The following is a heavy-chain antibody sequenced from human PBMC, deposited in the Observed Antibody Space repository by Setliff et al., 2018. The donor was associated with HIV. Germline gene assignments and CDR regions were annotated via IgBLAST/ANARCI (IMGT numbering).Heavy chain of an antibody. D-gene: IGHD3-22*01. V-gene: IGHV4-59*11. CDR3: AKEHGNYDTSADYSPDAFDI. CDR2: IYYSGST. CDR1: GGSISSHY. J-gene: IGHJ3*02. Sequence: PSETLSLTCTVSGGSISSHYWSWIRQPPGKGLEWIGYIYYSGSTKYNPSLKSRVTMSVATSKKPFSLKLTSVTAADTAVYYCAKEHGNYDTSADYSPDAFDIWGQGTMVTVS.